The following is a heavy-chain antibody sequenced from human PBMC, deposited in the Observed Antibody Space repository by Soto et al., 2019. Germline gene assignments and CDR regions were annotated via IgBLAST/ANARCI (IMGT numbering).Heavy chain of an antibody. CDR1: GFTFSSYW. CDR2: IKQDGSEK. J-gene: IGHJ4*02. D-gene: IGHD3-16*02. Sequence: EVQLVESGGGLVQPGGSLILSCAASGFTFSSYWMSWVRQAPGKGLEWVANIKQDGSEKYYVDSVKGRFTISRDNAKNSLYLQMNSLRAEDTAVYYCARDRGDYVWGSYRSGYFDYWGQGTLVTVSS. V-gene: IGHV3-7*01. CDR3: ARDRGDYVWGSYRSGYFDY.